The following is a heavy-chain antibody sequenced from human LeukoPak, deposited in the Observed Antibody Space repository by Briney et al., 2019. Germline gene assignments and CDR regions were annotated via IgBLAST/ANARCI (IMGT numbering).Heavy chain of an antibody. CDR1: GFDFSRYG. D-gene: IGHD2-21*02. CDR3: ARVLDIVVVTAPLSF. J-gene: IGHJ4*02. Sequence: GGSLRLSCAASGFDFSRYGMHWVRQAPGRGLEWVAIIWYDESNKYYADSVKGRFTVSRDDFKNTMYLQMNNLRDEDTAVYYCARVLDIVVVTAPLSFWGQGTLVTVSS. CDR2: IWYDESNK. V-gene: IGHV3-33*01.